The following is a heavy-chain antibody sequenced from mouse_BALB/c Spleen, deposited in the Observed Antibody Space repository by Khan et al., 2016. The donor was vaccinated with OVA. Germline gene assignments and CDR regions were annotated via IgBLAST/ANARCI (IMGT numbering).Heavy chain of an antibody. CDR3: ARVDYYSYFDY. CDR2: IWAGGIT. D-gene: IGHD1-1*01. V-gene: IGHV2-9*02. Sequence: QVQLKQSGPGLVAPSQSLSITCTVSGFSLTSYGVHWVRQPPGKGLEWLGVIWAGGITNYNFALMSRLSISKDNYTSQVFLKMDSRQTYNTAMYYCARVDYYSYFDYWGQGTTLTVSS. J-gene: IGHJ2*01. CDR1: GFSLTSYG.